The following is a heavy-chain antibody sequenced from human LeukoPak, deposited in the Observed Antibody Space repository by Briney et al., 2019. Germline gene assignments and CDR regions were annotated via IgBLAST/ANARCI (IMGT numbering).Heavy chain of an antibody. CDR3: AALGSTMEGRIDP. V-gene: IGHV1-2*02. Sequence: GGSVKVSCKVSGYHFTNYHLHWVRQAPGQGLEGMGRINVDSGATNYAQKVQGRVTMTRDTSISTAYMELRRVTSDDTAVYYCAALGSTMEGRIDPWGQGTPVTVSS. D-gene: IGHD3-10*01. J-gene: IGHJ5*02. CDR2: INVDSGAT. CDR1: GYHFTNYH.